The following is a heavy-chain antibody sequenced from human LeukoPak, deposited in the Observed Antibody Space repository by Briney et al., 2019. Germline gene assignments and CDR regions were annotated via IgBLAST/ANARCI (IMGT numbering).Heavy chain of an antibody. V-gene: IGHV3-30*02. CDR2: IRYDGSNK. D-gene: IGHD3/OR15-3a*01. Sequence: GGSVRLSCAASGFTFSSYGMHWVRQAPGKGLEGGAFIRYDGSNKYYADSVKGRFTISRDNSKNTLYLQMNSLRAEDTAVYYCAKDSLVGYDFGSGYPELWGQGTLVTVSS. J-gene: IGHJ4*02. CDR1: GFTFSSYG. CDR3: AKDSLVGYDFGSGYPEL.